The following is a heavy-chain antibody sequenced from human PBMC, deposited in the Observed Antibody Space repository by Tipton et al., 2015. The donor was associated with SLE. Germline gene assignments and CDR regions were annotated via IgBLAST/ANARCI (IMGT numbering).Heavy chain of an antibody. CDR3: AREGLGSDLRGSIYFGY. V-gene: IGHV4-59*02. CDR2: IHSSGTT. Sequence: LRLSCSVSGGAVIHNYWSWIRQPPGKGLEWIGYIHSSGTTKYNSPLRSRVTISVDTSKNQFSLRLTSVTAADAAVYYCAREGLGSDLRGSIYFGYWGQGTLVTVSS. J-gene: IGHJ4*02. CDR1: GGAVIHNY. D-gene: IGHD7-27*01.